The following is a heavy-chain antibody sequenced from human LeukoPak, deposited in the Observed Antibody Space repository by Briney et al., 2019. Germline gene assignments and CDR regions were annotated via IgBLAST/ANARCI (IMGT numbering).Heavy chain of an antibody. J-gene: IGHJ5*02. CDR2: ISYDGSNK. V-gene: IGHV3-30*07. CDR3: AKDGVAAARGPRNWFDP. Sequence: GRSLRLSCTASGFTFSSYAMHWVRQAPGKGLEWVAVISYDGSNKYYADSVKGLFTISRDNSENTLYLQMNSLRAEDTAVYYCAKDGVAAARGPRNWFDPWGQGTLVTVSS. D-gene: IGHD6-13*01. CDR1: GFTFSSYA.